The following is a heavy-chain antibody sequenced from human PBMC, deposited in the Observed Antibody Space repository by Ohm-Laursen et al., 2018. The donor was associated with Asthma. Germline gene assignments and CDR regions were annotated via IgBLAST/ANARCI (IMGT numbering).Heavy chain of an antibody. CDR3: AKDFVLLGY. CDR1: GFTFNSYG. J-gene: IGHJ4*02. Sequence: SLRLSCAASGFTFNSYGIHWVRQAPGKGLEWVSAISGSGGSTYYADSVKGRFTISRDNSKNTLYLQMNSLRAEDTAVYYCAKDFVLLGYWGQGTLVTVSS. D-gene: IGHD6-6*01. V-gene: IGHV3-23*01. CDR2: ISGSGGST.